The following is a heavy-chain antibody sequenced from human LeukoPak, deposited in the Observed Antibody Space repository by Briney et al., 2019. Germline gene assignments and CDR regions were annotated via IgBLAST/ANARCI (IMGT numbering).Heavy chain of an antibody. V-gene: IGHV4-34*01. Sequence: PSETLSLTCAVYGGSFSGYYWSWIRQPPGKGLEWIGEINHSGSTNYNPSLKSRVTISVDTSKNQFSLKLSSVTAADTAVYYCARLPIVVVPAAMLRGYYYYVDVWGKGTTVTISS. CDR1: GGSFSGYY. J-gene: IGHJ6*03. CDR3: ARLPIVVVPAAMLRGYYYYVDV. D-gene: IGHD2-2*01. CDR2: INHSGST.